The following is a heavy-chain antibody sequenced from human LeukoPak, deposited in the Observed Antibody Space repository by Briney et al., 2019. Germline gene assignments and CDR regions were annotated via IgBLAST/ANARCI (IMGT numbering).Heavy chain of an antibody. D-gene: IGHD2-15*01. J-gene: IGHJ5*02. CDR3: ARGLRGYCSGGSCYWLDP. CDR1: GFTVSSNY. CDR2: IYSGGSA. Sequence: GGSLRLSCAASGFTVSSNYMSWVRQAPGKGLEWVSVIYSGGSAYYADSVKGRFTISRDNSKNTLYLQMNSLRAEDTAVYYCARGLRGYCSGGSCYWLDPWGQGTLVTVSS. V-gene: IGHV3-53*01.